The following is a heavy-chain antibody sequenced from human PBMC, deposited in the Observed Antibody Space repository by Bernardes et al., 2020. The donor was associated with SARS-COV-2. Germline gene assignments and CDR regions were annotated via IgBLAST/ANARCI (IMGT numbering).Heavy chain of an antibody. CDR3: AGGESSWSNQGLDY. CDR2: ISSSGSTI. Sequence: GGSLRLSCAASGLAFSDYYMSWIRQAPGKGLEWVSYISSSGSTIYYADSVKGRFTISRDNAKNSLYLQMNSLRAEDTAVYYCAGGESSWSNQGLDYWGQGTLVTVSS. CDR1: GLAFSDYY. V-gene: IGHV3-11*01. J-gene: IGHJ4*02. D-gene: IGHD6-13*01.